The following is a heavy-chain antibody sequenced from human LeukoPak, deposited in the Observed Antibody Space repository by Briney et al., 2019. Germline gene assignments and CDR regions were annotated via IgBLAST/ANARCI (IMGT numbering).Heavy chain of an antibody. J-gene: IGHJ4*02. D-gene: IGHD2/OR15-2a*01. CDR2: VFYSGST. Sequence: SETLSLTCTISGGSISSYYWSWIRQPPGKGLEWIGYVFYSGSTNYNPSLQSRVTISVDTSENQFSLRLSSLTAADTAVYYCARAFLWAYYFDYWGQGTLVTVSS. CDR3: ARAFLWAYYFDY. V-gene: IGHV4-59*08. CDR1: GGSISSYY.